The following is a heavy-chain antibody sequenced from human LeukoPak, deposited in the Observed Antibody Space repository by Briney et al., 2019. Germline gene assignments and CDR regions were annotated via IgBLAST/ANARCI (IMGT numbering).Heavy chain of an antibody. CDR2: INSDGSST. Sequence: GSLRLSCAASGFTFSSYWMHWVRQAPGKGLVWVSRINSDGSSTIYTDSVKGRFTIYRDNDKNTLYLQMDSLRAEDTAVYYCARHAKSIAAAGLDYWGQGTLVTGSS. J-gene: IGHJ4*02. V-gene: IGHV3-74*01. CDR1: GFTFSSYW. CDR3: ARHAKSIAAAGLDY. D-gene: IGHD6-13*01.